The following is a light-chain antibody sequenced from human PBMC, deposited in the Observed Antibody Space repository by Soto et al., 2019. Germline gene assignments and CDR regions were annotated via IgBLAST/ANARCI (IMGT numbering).Light chain of an antibody. J-gene: IGKJ4*01. CDR2: GPS. Sequence: EIVFTQSPGTRSLSPGERATLSCRASQNVNSNHIAWYQQKPGQAPRLLIYGPSSRETGIPERFSGSGSGTEFTLTISRLEPEDFALYYCQQYATSTLTFGGGTKVDNK. CDR3: QQYATSTLT. CDR1: QNVNSNH. V-gene: IGKV3-20*01.